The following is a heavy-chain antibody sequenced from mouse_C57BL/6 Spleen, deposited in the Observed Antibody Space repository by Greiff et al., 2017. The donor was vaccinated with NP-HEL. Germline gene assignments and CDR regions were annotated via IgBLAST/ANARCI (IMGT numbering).Heavy chain of an antibody. CDR3: AREGELGLAY. D-gene: IGHD4-1*01. CDR2: ISDGGSYT. Sequence: EVKLMESGGGLVKPGGSLKLSCAASGFTFSSYAMPWVRQTPEKRLEWVATISDGGSYTYYPDNVKGRFTISRDNAKNNLYLQMSHLKSEDTAMYYCAREGELGLAYWGQGTLVTVSA. V-gene: IGHV5-4*01. J-gene: IGHJ3*01. CDR1: GFTFSSYA.